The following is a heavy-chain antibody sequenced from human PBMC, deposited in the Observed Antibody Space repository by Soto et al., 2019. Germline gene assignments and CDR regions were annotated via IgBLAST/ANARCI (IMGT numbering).Heavy chain of an antibody. D-gene: IGHD4-17*01. CDR3: ARGDYGDYVFQH. J-gene: IGHJ1*01. CDR1: GFTFSSYA. Sequence: GGSLRLSCAASGFTFSSYAMHWVRQAPGKGLEWVAVISYDGSNKYYADSVKGRFTISRDNSKNTLYLQMNSLRAEDTAVYYCARGDYGDYVFQHWGLGTLVTVSS. V-gene: IGHV3-30-3*01. CDR2: ISYDGSNK.